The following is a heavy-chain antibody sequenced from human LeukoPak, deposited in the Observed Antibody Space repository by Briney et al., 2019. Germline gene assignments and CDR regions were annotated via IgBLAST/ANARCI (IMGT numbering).Heavy chain of an antibody. CDR1: GFTSSSYA. Sequence: GGSLRLSCAASGFTSSSYAMAWIRQAPGKGLEWVSTVTNSGSSTYYADSVKGRFTISRDNSKNTLFLQMNSLRAEDTAVYYCAKEDYGGNSKTFDIWGQGTMVTVSS. V-gene: IGHV3-23*01. CDR2: VTNSGSST. J-gene: IGHJ3*02. D-gene: IGHD4-23*01. CDR3: AKEDYGGNSKTFDI.